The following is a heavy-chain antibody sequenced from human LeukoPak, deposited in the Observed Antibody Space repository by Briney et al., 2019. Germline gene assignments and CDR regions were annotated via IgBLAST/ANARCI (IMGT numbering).Heavy chain of an antibody. CDR2: IYKSGST. D-gene: IGHD5-18*01. V-gene: IGHV4-59*11. J-gene: IGHJ4*02. Sequence: SETLSLTCTVSDDSLNSHYWSWIRQPPGEGLEWIGYIYKSGSTSYNPSFKSRVTISVDTSKSQFSLKLSSVTAADTAVYYCARIKGGYTYGSFDYWGQGTLVTVSS. CDR1: DDSLNSHY. CDR3: ARIKGGYTYGSFDY.